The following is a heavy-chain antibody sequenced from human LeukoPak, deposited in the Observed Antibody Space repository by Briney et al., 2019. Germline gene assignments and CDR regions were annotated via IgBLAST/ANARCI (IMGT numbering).Heavy chain of an antibody. CDR1: GGSISSYY. CDR2: IYYSGST. V-gene: IGHV4-59*01. Sequence: PSETPSLTCSVSGGSISSYYWSWIRQPPGKGLEWIGYIYYSGSTNYNPSLESRVTISIDTSKKQWSLKLRSVTAADTAVYYCARDRRESTKPNDAFDIWGQGTMVTVSS. J-gene: IGHJ3*02. D-gene: IGHD1-1*01. CDR3: ARDRRESTKPNDAFDI.